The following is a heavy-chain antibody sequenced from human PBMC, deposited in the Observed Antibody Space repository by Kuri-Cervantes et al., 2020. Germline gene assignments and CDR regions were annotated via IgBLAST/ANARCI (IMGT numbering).Heavy chain of an antibody. V-gene: IGHV3-30*03. Sequence: GESLKISCAASGFTFSSYGMHWVRQAPGKGLEWVAVISYDGSNKYYADSVKGRFTISRDNSKNTLYLQMNSLRAEDTAVYYCRLRYFDWLGGMDVWGQGTTVTDSS. J-gene: IGHJ6*02. D-gene: IGHD3-9*01. CDR1: GFTFSSYG. CDR2: ISYDGSNK. CDR3: RLRYFDWLGGMDV.